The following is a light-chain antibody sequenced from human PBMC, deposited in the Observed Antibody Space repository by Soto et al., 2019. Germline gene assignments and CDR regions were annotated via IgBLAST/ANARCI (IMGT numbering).Light chain of an antibody. Sequence: QSALTQPASVSGSPGQSINISCSGTSSDVGGYNYVSWYQQHPGKAPKLMIYEVSNRPSGVSNRFSGSKSGNTASLTISGLQGEDEADYYCSSYTSSSTLEVVFGGGPKLTVL. CDR3: SSYTSSSTLEVV. V-gene: IGLV2-14*01. CDR1: SSDVGGYNY. J-gene: IGLJ2*01. CDR2: EVS.